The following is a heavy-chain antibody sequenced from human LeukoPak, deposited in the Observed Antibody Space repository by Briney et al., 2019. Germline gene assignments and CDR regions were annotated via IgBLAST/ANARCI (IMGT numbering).Heavy chain of an antibody. D-gene: IGHD5-18*01. CDR3: ARDDGYSYGFDY. V-gene: IGHV4-61*02. J-gene: IGHJ4*02. CDR2: IYTSGST. Sequence: SETLSLTCTVSGGSISSSNYWTWIRQPAGKRLEWIGRIYTSGSTNYNPSLKSRVIISADTSKNQFSLHLSSVTAADTAVYYCARDDGYSYGFDYWGQGTLVTVSS. CDR1: GGSISSSNY.